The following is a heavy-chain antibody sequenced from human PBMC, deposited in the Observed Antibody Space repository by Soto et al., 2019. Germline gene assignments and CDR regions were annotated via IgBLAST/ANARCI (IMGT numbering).Heavy chain of an antibody. CDR2: ISGSGGST. Sequence: EVQLLESGGGLVQPGGSLRLSCAASGFTFSSYAMSWVRQAPGKGLEWVSAISGSGGSTYYADSVKGRFTISRDNSKNTLYLQMHSLRAEDTALYYCAKVPLGYCTNGVCPYYFDYWGQGTLVTVSS. D-gene: IGHD2-8*01. V-gene: IGHV3-23*01. CDR3: AKVPLGYCTNGVCPYYFDY. CDR1: GFTFSSYA. J-gene: IGHJ4*02.